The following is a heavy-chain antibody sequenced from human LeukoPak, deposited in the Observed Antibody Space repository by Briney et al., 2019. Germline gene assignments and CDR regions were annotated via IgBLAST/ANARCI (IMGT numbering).Heavy chain of an antibody. J-gene: IGHJ4*02. CDR1: SGSISSTSYY. D-gene: IGHD3-10*01. Sequence: SSETLSLTCTVSSGSISSTSYYWGWLRQPPGMGLEWIASMYHSRSTYYNPSLKSRVTRSVDTSKCQFSLKLSSVTAADTAVYYCAREMRSPRGGFDYWDQGTPVTVSS. V-gene: IGHV4-39*07. CDR3: AREMRSPRGGFDY. CDR2: MYHSRST.